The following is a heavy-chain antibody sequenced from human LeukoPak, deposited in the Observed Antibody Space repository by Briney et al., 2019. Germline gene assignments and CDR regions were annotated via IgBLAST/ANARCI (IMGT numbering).Heavy chain of an antibody. CDR1: GYTFTGYY. CDR2: FNPSGGST. J-gene: IGHJ3*02. CDR3: ARVRDGYNDAFDI. Sequence: ASVKVSCKASGYTFTGYYMHWLRQAPGQGLEWVGVFNPSGGSTSYAQKFQGRVTMTRDTSTSTVYMELSSLRSEDTAVYFCARVRDGYNDAFDIWGQGTMVTVSS. D-gene: IGHD5-24*01. V-gene: IGHV1-46*01.